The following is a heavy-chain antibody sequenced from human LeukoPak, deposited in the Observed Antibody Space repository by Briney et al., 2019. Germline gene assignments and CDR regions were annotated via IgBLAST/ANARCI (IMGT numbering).Heavy chain of an antibody. V-gene: IGHV6-1*01. CDR2: TYYRSKWYN. J-gene: IGHJ3*02. Sequence: SQTLSLTCAISGDSVSSNSAAWNWIRQSPSRGLEWLGRTYYRSKWYNDYAVSVKSRITINPDTSKNQFSLQLHSVTPDDTAVYWCARDTTLDYGDYDAFDIWGQGTMVTVSS. CDR1: GDSVSSNSAA. D-gene: IGHD4-17*01. CDR3: ARDTTLDYGDYDAFDI.